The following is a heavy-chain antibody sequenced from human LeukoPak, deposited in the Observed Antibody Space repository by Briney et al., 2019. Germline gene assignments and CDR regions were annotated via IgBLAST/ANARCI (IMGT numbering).Heavy chain of an antibody. Sequence: PGGSLRLSCAASGFTFSSYAMSWVRQAPGKGLEWVSGISGSGGSTYYADSVKGRFTISRDNSKNTLYLQMNSLRAEDTAVYYCAKFAPPSYGDYENWFDPWGQGTLVTVSS. CDR3: AKFAPPSYGDYENWFDP. CDR2: ISGSGGST. J-gene: IGHJ5*02. D-gene: IGHD4-17*01. V-gene: IGHV3-23*01. CDR1: GFTFSSYA.